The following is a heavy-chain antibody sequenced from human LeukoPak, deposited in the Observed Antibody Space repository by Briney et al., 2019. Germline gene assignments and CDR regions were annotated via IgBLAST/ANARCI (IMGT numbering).Heavy chain of an antibody. J-gene: IGHJ4*02. CDR1: GFTFSSYV. V-gene: IGHV3-30*02. Sequence: GGSLRLSCAASGFTFSSYVMHWVRQAPGKGLAWVAFIRYDGSNKYYADSVKGRFTISRDNSKNTLYLQMNSLRAEDTAVYYCAKDPEVRRVSGIAAAGPPFDYWGQGTLVTVSS. D-gene: IGHD6-13*01. CDR3: AKDPEVRRVSGIAAAGPPFDY. CDR2: IRYDGSNK.